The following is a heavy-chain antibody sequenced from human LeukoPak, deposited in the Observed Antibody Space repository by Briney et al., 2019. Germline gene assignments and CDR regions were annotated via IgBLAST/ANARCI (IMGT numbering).Heavy chain of an antibody. J-gene: IGHJ3*02. CDR1: GGSISSYY. Sequence: SEALSLTCTVSGGSISSYYWSWIRQPPGEGLEWIGYIYYSGSTNYNPSLQSRVTISVDTSKNQFSLKLSSVTAADTAVYYCARVGYSSGWYEAFDIWGQGTMVTVSS. V-gene: IGHV4-59*01. D-gene: IGHD6-19*01. CDR3: ARVGYSSGWYEAFDI. CDR2: IYYSGST.